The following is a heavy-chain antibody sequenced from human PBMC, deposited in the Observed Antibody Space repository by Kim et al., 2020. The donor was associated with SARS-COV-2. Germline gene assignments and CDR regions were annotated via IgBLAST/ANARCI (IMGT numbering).Heavy chain of an antibody. D-gene: IGHD3-10*01. J-gene: IGHJ4*02. CDR1: GFTFSSYA. V-gene: IGHV3-23*01. Sequence: GGSLRLSCAASGFTFSSYAMSWVRQAPGKGLEWVSAISGSGGSTYYADSVKGRFTISRDNSKNTLYLQMNSLRAEDTAVYYCAKDHALLWFGELLDWGQGTLVTVSS. CDR3: AKDHALLWFGELLD. CDR2: ISGSGGST.